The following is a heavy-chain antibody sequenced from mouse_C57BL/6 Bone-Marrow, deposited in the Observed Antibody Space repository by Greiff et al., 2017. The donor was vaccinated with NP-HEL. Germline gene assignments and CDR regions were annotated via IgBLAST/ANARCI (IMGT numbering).Heavy chain of an antibody. J-gene: IGHJ3*01. D-gene: IGHD2-2*01. V-gene: IGHV1-55*01. CDR2: IYPGSGST. Sequence: VQLQQPGAELVKPGASVKMSCKASGYTFTSYWITWVQQRPGQGLEWIGDIYPGSGSTNYNEKFKSKATLTVDNSASTAYMQLSSLTSEDSAVYYCARSGGYDAWFAYWGQGTLVTVSA. CDR1: GYTFTSYW. CDR3: ARSGGYDAWFAY.